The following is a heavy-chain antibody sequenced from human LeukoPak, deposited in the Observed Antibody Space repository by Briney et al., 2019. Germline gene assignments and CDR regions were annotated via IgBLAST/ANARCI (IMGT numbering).Heavy chain of an antibody. D-gene: IGHD2-2*02. CDR2: ISSRSSYI. CDR1: GFTFSSYS. CDR3: ARLYCSSTSCYIGASYDY. Sequence: GGSLRLSCAASGFTFSSYSMNWVRQAPGKGLEWVSSISSRSSYIYYADSVKGRFTISRDNAKNSLYLQMNSLRAEDTAVYYCARLYCSSTSCYIGASYDYWGQGTLVTVSS. V-gene: IGHV3-21*01. J-gene: IGHJ4*02.